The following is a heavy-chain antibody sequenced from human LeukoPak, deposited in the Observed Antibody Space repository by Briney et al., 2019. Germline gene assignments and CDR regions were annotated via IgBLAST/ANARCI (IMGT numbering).Heavy chain of an antibody. J-gene: IGHJ4*02. CDR1: GASIYTGDSY. D-gene: IGHD2-2*02. Sequence: SQTLSDTCTLSGASIYTGDSYWSWIRQPPGKCLGWLGYIYYTGSTSYNPSLKSRVTLSVDTSKNQYTLKLTSVTAADTAVYFCARVGGSVVPAAIGLDYWGQGTLVTVSS. V-gene: IGHV4-30-4*08. CDR2: IYYTGST. CDR3: ARVGGSVVPAAIGLDY.